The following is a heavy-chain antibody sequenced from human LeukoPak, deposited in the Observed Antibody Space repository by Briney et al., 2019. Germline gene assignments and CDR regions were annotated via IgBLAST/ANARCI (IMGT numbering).Heavy chain of an antibody. CDR1: GFSFTTYW. Sequence: PGGSLRLSCAASGFSFTTYWMHWVRHAPGKGLVWVSRINNDGSSTRYADSGKGRFTISRDNAQNTVYMQMNSLRVEDTAVYYCATGYSYGNFDSWGQGTLVTVSS. J-gene: IGHJ4*02. CDR2: INNDGSST. V-gene: IGHV3-74*01. D-gene: IGHD5-18*01. CDR3: ATGYSYGNFDS.